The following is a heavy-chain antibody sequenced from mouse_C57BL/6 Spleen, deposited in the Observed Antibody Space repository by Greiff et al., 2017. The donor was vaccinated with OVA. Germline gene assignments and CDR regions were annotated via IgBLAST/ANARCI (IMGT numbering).Heavy chain of an antibody. J-gene: IGHJ1*03. Sequence: EVHLEEPEGGFVLPGASVKLSCTASGFTFTDYYMPWVRQVPEQGLEWVANIDYDGSSTNYLESLKGRFTFSRDKSTNILYLQISSLKSEDTATYYCARERVDSSPSRYYAFDVWGTGTTVTVSS. CDR1: GFTFTDYY. CDR2: IDYDGSST. V-gene: IGHV5-16*01. D-gene: IGHD2-1*01. CDR3: ARERVDSSPSRYYAFDV.